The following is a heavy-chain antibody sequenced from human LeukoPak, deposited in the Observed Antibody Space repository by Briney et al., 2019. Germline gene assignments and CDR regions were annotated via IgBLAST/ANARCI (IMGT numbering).Heavy chain of an antibody. CDR3: AKDLRYCSSTSCYSFYDY. D-gene: IGHD2-2*01. CDR2: ICGCGGST. CDR1: GFPFSSYA. Sequence: GGSLRLSCAASGFPFSSYAMSWVRQAPGKGVEWVSDICGCGGSTGYADYVEGRFTISRDNSKNTLYLQMNSLRAGDTAVYYCAKDLRYCSSTSCYSFYDYWGQEPWSPSPQ. J-gene: IGHJ4*01. V-gene: IGHV3-23*01.